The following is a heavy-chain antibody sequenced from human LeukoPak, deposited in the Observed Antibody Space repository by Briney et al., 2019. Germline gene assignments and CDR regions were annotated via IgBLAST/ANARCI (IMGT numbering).Heavy chain of an antibody. CDR3: ARGVVRGGWYHLFDS. Sequence: GASVKVSCKASGDTFSSYAISWVRQAPGQGLEWMGGIIPIFGTANYAQKFHARVTITRNTSISTAYMELSSLRSEDTAVYYCARGVVRGGWYHLFDSWGQGTLVTVSS. CDR1: GDTFSSYA. D-gene: IGHD6-19*01. CDR2: IIPIFGTA. V-gene: IGHV1-69*05. J-gene: IGHJ4*02.